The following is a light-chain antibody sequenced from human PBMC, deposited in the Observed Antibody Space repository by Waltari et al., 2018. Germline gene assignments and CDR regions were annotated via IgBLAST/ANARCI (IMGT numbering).Light chain of an antibody. CDR2: DTS. J-gene: IGKJ4*01. V-gene: IGKV3-11*01. CDR3: QQRRDWPLT. Sequence: DIVLTQSPAILSLSPGARASLSCRASQSVTNYLAWYQQKPVRAPSPLIYDTSNRATGIPSRFSGSGFGTDFTLSISSLEPEDFAVYYCQQRRDWPLTFGGGTKVEIK. CDR1: QSVTNY.